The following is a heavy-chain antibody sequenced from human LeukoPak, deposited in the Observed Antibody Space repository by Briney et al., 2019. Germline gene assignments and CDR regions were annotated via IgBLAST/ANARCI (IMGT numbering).Heavy chain of an antibody. J-gene: IGHJ1*01. CDR2: ISYDGSNK. CDR1: GFTFSSYG. Sequence: GGSLRLSCAVSGFTFSSYGMHWVRQAPGKGLEWVAVISYDGSNKYYADSVKGRFTISRDNSKNALYLQMNSLRAEDTAVYYCAKDPRTYSSGQGSYFQHWGQGTLVTVSS. CDR3: AKDPRTYSSGQGSYFQH. D-gene: IGHD6-19*01. V-gene: IGHV3-30*18.